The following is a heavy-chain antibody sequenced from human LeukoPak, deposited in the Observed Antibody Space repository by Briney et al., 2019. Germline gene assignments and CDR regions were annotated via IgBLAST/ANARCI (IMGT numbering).Heavy chain of an antibody. Sequence: PSETLSLTCTVSGGSINSYYWSWIRQPPGKGLEWIGYIYYSGSTNYNPSLKSRVTISVDTSKNQFSLKLSSVTAADTAVYYCARTGGYSLASFDYWGQGTLVTVSS. CDR2: IYYSGST. CDR1: GGSINSYY. J-gene: IGHJ4*02. V-gene: IGHV4-59*01. D-gene: IGHD5-18*01. CDR3: ARTGGYSLASFDY.